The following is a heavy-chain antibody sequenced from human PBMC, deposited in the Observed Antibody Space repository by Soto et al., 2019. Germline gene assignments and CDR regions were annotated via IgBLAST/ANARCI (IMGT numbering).Heavy chain of an antibody. CDR2: IYPGDSDT. V-gene: IGHV5-51*01. Sequence: GESLKSSGKGSGYSFTSYWIGWVRQMPGKGLEWMGIIYPGDSDTRYSPSFQGQVTISADKSISTAYLQWSSLKASDTAMYSCARTAAAGKYYYGADVWGQGTTVTGSS. CDR3: ARTAAAGKYYYGADV. D-gene: IGHD6-13*01. J-gene: IGHJ6*02. CDR1: GYSFTSYW.